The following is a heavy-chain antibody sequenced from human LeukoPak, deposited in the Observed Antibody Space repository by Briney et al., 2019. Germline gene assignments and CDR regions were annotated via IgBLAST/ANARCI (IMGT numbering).Heavy chain of an antibody. CDR3: ARGGTAMVTSLLDY. V-gene: IGHV1-69*13. D-gene: IGHD5-18*01. CDR2: IIPIFGTA. J-gene: IGHJ4*02. CDR1: GGTFSSYA. Sequence: SVKVSCRASGGTFSSYAISWVRQAPGQGLEWMGGIIPIFGTANYAQKFQGRVTITADESTSTAYMELSSLRSEDTAVYYCARGGTAMVTSLLDYWGQGTLVTVSS.